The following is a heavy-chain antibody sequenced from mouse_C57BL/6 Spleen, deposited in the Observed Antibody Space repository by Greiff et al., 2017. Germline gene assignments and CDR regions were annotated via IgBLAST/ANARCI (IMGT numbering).Heavy chain of an antibody. CDR2: INPNNGGT. V-gene: IGHV1-26*01. CDR1: GYTFTDYY. CDR3: AREGIYYDYDRYFDY. D-gene: IGHD2-4*01. J-gene: IGHJ2*01. Sequence: EVQLQQSGPEPVKPGASVKISCKASGYTFTDYYMNWVKQSHGKSLEWIGDINPNNGGTSYNQKFKGKATLTVDKSSSTAYMELRSLTSEDSAVYYCAREGIYYDYDRYFDYWGQGTTLTGSS.